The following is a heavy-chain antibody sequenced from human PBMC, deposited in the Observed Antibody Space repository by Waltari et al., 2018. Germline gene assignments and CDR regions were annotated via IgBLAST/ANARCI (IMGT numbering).Heavy chain of an antibody. CDR1: GGSISSYY. D-gene: IGHD3-16*01. CDR3: ARDLNGFAPHYYYGMDV. CDR2: SYYSGGT. Sequence: QVQLQESGPGLVKPSETLSLTCTVSGGSISSYYWSWIRQPPGKGLEWIGYSYYSGGTNYNPSLKSRVTISVDTSKNQFSLKLSSVTAADTAVYYCARDLNGFAPHYYYGMDVWGQGTTVTVSS. J-gene: IGHJ6*02. V-gene: IGHV4-59*01.